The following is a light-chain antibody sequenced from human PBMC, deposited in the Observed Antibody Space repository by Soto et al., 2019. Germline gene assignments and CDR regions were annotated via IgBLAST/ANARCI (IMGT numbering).Light chain of an antibody. Sequence: NFMLTQPHSVSESPGKTVTISCTRSSGSIASNYVQWYQQRPGSAPTTVIYEDNQRPSGVPDRFSGSIDSSSNSASLTISGLKTEDEADYYCQSYYSSGAVFGGGTQLTVL. CDR2: EDN. CDR3: QSYYSSGAV. V-gene: IGLV6-57*04. CDR1: SGSIASNY. J-gene: IGLJ7*01.